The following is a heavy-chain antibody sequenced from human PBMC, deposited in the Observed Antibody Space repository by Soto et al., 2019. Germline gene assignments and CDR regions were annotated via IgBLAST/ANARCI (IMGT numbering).Heavy chain of an antibody. V-gene: IGHV3-15*07. CDR1: GFTFSNAW. Sequence: GGSLRLSCAASGFTFSNAWINWVRQAPGKGLEWVGRIKSKTAGGTTDFAAPVKGRFAISRDDSKNMVYLQMNSLKTEDTALYYCNTDSYSTMIVIRFEYWGHGTLVTVSS. D-gene: IGHD3-22*01. CDR3: NTDSYSTMIVIRFEY. CDR2: IKSKTAGGTT. J-gene: IGHJ4*01.